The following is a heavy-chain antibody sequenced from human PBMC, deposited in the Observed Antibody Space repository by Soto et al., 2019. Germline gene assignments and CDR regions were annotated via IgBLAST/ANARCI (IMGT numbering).Heavy chain of an antibody. J-gene: IGHJ4*02. Sequence: QVQLVQSGAEVKKPGSSVKVSCKASGGTFNNYAISWVRQAPGQGLEWMGGIIPIIGTADYAHKFQGRLAIIAAESTGTTFMELSSLRSEDTALYYCARGGVDVVATSAFDYWGQGTLVTVSS. CDR3: ARGGVDVVATSAFDY. CDR2: IIPIIGTA. CDR1: GGTFNNYA. D-gene: IGHD5-12*01. V-gene: IGHV1-69*01.